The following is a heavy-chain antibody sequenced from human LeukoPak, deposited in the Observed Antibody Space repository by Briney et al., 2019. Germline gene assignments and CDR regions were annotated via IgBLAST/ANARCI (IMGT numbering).Heavy chain of an antibody. CDR3: ARGPEIYYDSSGLGY. CDR2: IIPILGIA. V-gene: IGHV1-69*04. D-gene: IGHD3-22*01. J-gene: IGHJ4*02. Sequence: EASVKVSCKASGGTFSSYGISWVRQAPGQGLEWMGRIIPILGIANYAQKFQGRVTITADKSTSTAYMELSSLRSEDTAVYYCARGPEIYYDSSGLGYWGQGTLVTVSS. CDR1: GGTFSSYG.